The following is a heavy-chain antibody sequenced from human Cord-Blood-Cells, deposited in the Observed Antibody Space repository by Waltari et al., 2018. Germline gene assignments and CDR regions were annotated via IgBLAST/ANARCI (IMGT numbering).Heavy chain of an antibody. CDR1: GFTFDDYA. CDR3: AKDMVLGGYDAFDI. CDR2: ISWDVGST. V-gene: IGHV3-43D*04. J-gene: IGHJ3*02. D-gene: IGHD3-16*01. Sequence: EVQLVESGGVVVQPGGSLRLSCAASGFTFDDYAIHWVRPAPWKGLELGSLISWDVGSTYYADSVKGRFTISRDNSKNSLYLQMNSLRAEDTALYYCAKDMVLGGYDAFDIWGQGTMVTVSS.